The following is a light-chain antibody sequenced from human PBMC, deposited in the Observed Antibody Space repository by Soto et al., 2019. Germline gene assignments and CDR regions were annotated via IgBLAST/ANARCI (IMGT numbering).Light chain of an antibody. Sequence: QAVVTQSPSASASLGASVKLTCIRSSGHSSYAIAWHQQQPEKGPRYLMKLNSDGSHSKGDGIPDRFSGSSSGAERYLTISSLQSEDEAHYYCLTWGTGIQVFGGGTKLTVL. CDR3: LTWGTGIQV. CDR1: SGHSSYA. CDR2: LNSDGSH. V-gene: IGLV4-69*01. J-gene: IGLJ2*01.